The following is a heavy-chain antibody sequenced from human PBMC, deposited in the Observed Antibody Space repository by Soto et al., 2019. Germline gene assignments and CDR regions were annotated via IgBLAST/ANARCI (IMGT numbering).Heavy chain of an antibody. CDR3: ARDYYDSSGYRFDAFDI. J-gene: IGHJ3*02. CDR1: GYTFTSYY. CDR2: INPSGGST. D-gene: IGHD3-22*01. V-gene: IGHV1-46*01. Sequence: ASVKVSCKASGYTFTSYYMHWGRQAPGQGLEWMGIINPSGGSTSYAQKFQGRVTMTRDTSTSTVYMELSSLRSEDTAVYYCARDYYDSSGYRFDAFDIWGQGTMVTVSS.